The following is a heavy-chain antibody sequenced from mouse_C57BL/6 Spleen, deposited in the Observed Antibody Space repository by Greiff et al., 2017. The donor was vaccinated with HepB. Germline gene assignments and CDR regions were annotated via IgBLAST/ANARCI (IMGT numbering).Heavy chain of an antibody. D-gene: IGHD2-3*01. Sequence: QVHVKQSGAELVRPGASVKLSCKASGYTFTDYYINWVKQRPGQGLEWIARIYPGSGNTYYDEKFKGKATLTAEKSSSTAYMQLSSLTSEESAVYFCARLIYDGYYPFAYWGQGTLVTVSA. CDR1: GYTFTDYY. V-gene: IGHV1-76*01. J-gene: IGHJ3*01. CDR2: IYPGSGNT. CDR3: ARLIYDGYYPFAY.